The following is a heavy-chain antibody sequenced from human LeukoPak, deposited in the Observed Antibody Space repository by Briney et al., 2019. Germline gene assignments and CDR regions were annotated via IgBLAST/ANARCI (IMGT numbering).Heavy chain of an antibody. J-gene: IGHJ4*02. CDR2: ISTSGTTI. CDR1: GFTFSGYE. Sequence: GGSLRLSCAASGFTFSGYEMIWVCQAPGKGLEWVSYISTSGTTIHYADSVKGRFTISRDNAKNSLYLQMNSLRAEDTAVFYCARYIPLEVLYQWGQGTLLTVSS. CDR3: ARYIPLEVLYQ. V-gene: IGHV3-48*03. D-gene: IGHD3-16*02.